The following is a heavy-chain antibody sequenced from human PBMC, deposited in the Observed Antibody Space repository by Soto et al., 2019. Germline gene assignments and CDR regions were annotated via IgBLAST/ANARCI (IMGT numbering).Heavy chain of an antibody. CDR2: ISGSGGST. CDR1: GFTFSSHA. D-gene: IGHD6-19*01. V-gene: IGHV3-23*01. Sequence: PGGSLRLSCAASGFTFSSHAMSWVRQAPGKGLEWVSAISGSGGSTYYADSVKGRFTISRDNSKNTLYLQMNSLRAEDTAVYYCAKDGDGIAVAGTCFDYWGQGTLVTVSS. J-gene: IGHJ4*02. CDR3: AKDGDGIAVAGTCFDY.